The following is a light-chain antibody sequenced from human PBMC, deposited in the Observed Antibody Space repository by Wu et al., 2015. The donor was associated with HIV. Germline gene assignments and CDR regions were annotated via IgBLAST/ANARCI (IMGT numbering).Light chain of an antibody. CDR2: DAS. Sequence: EIVLTQSPATLSLSPGERATLSCRASQSVSSYLAWYQQKPGQAPRLLIHDASNRATAIPARFSGSRSGTDFTLTISSLEPEDFAVYYCQQGSNWPLTFGQGTRLEI. V-gene: IGKV3-11*01. CDR1: QSVSSY. CDR3: QQGSNWPLT. J-gene: IGKJ5*01.